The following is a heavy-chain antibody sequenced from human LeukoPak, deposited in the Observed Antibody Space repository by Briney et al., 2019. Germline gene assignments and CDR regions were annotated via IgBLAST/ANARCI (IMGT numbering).Heavy chain of an antibody. Sequence: QPGGSLRLSCAASGFIFSSYAMTWVRQAPGKGLEWVSSSGSTTDYSDSVMGRFTISRDNSKNTLYLQMNSLSAEDTAVYYCTRDSSYGDYSTALDYWGQGALVTVSS. D-gene: IGHD4-17*01. CDR3: TRDSSYGDYSTALDY. CDR1: GFIFSSYA. J-gene: IGHJ4*02. CDR2: SGSTT. V-gene: IGHV3-23*01.